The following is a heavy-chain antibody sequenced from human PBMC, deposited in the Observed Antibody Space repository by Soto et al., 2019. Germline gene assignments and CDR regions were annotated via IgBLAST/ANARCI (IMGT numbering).Heavy chain of an antibody. V-gene: IGHV4-4*02. J-gene: IGHJ4*02. CDR1: GGSISSSNW. Sequence: QVQLQESGPGLVKPSGTLSLTCAVSGGSISSSNWWSWVRQPPGKVLEWIGEIYHSGSTNYNPSLKSLVIIVVDKSKNQFSLKLSSVTAADTAVYYCARDLGYCSGGSCSDFDYWGQGTLVTVSS. D-gene: IGHD2-15*01. CDR2: IYHSGST. CDR3: ARDLGYCSGGSCSDFDY.